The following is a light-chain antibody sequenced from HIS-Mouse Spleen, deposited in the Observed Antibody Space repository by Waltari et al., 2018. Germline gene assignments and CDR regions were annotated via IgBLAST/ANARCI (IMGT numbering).Light chain of an antibody. CDR1: QSVLYSSNNKNY. CDR2: WAS. CDR3: QQYYSTPRT. Sequence: DIVMTQSPDPLDVSLGERATIHCKSSQSVLYSSNNKNYLAWYQQKPGQPPKLLIYWASTRESGVPDRFSGSGSGTDFTLTISSLQAEDVAVYYCQQYYSTPRTFGQGTKVEIK. J-gene: IGKJ1*01. V-gene: IGKV4-1*01.